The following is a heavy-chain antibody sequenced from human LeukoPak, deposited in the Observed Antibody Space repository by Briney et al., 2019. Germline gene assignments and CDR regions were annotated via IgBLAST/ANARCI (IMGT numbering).Heavy chain of an antibody. CDR2: IYTTGSA. V-gene: IGHV4-4*07. CDR3: VRDGPSWGLL. Sequence: SETLSLTCTVSGDSIRSPTYYWSWIRQPAGEGLEWIGRIYTTGSANYNPSLKSRVTMSLDTSKNQFSLKLSSVTAADTAVYYCVRDGPSWGLLWGQGALVTVSS. CDR1: GDSIRSPTYY. J-gene: IGHJ4*02. D-gene: IGHD3-16*01.